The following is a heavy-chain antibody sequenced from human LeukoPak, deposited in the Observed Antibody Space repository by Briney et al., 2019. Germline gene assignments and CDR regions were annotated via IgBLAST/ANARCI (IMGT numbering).Heavy chain of an antibody. V-gene: IGHV1-69*05. Sequence: ASVKVSCKASGGTFSSYAISWVRQAPGQGLEWMGGIIPIIGTANYAQKFQARVTITTDESTSTAYMELGSLRSEDTAVYYCAGSGRGYSGSYYGDWGQGTLVTVSS. J-gene: IGHJ1*01. CDR1: GGTFSSYA. CDR2: IIPIIGTA. D-gene: IGHD1-26*01. CDR3: AGSGRGYSGSYYGD.